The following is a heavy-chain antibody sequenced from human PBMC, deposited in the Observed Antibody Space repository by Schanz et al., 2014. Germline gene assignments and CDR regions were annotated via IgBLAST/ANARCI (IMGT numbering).Heavy chain of an antibody. CDR1: GITFSSHS. Sequence: EVHLVESGGGLVQPGGSLRLSCAASGITFSSHSFNWVRQAPGKGLEWISYITYNGGTINYADSVKGRFTISRDNAKNSLYLEMNSLRAEDTALYCGARDRRNDDLDYWGQGTLVTVSS. CDR2: ITYNGGTI. V-gene: IGHV3-48*01. J-gene: IGHJ4*02. CDR3: ARDRRNDDLDY. D-gene: IGHD1-1*01.